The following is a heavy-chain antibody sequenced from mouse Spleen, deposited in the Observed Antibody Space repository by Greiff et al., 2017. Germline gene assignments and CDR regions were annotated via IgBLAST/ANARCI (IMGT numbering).Heavy chain of an antibody. D-gene: IGHD3-3*01. V-gene: IGHV1-42*01. J-gene: IGHJ2*01. CDR1: GYSFTGYY. Sequence: EVQLQQSGPDLVKPGASVKISCKASGYSFTGYYMNWVKQSPEKSLEWIGEINPSTGGTTYNQKFKAKATLTVDKSSSTAYMQLKSLTSEDSAVYYCARRAGPYFDYWGQGTTLTVSS. CDR2: INPSTGGT. CDR3: ARRAGPYFDY.